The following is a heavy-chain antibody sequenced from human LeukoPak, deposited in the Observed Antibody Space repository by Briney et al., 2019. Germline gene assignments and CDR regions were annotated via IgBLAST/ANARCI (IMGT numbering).Heavy chain of an antibody. D-gene: IGHD2-2*02. CDR3: ERDKWAPISPATDNLDY. J-gene: IGHJ4*02. CDR1: GYTFTSYG. Sequence: GASVTVSFMASGYTFTSYGISWVRQAPGQGLEWMGWISAYNGNTNYAQKLQGRVTMTTDTATSTAYMERRSLRSDDTAVYYCERDKWAPISPATDNLDYWGEGALVTVSS. CDR2: ISAYNGNT. V-gene: IGHV1-18*01.